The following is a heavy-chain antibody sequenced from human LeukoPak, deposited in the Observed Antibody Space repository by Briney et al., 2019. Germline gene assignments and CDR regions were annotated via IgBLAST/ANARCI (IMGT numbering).Heavy chain of an antibody. J-gene: IGHJ4*02. CDR2: ISASGGST. V-gene: IGHV3-23*01. CDR1: GFTFSSYA. D-gene: IGHD6-19*01. Sequence: GGSLRLSCAASGFTFSSYAMSWVRQAPGKGLEWVSAISASGGSTYYADSVKGRFTISRDNSKNTLYLQMNSLRAEDTAFYYCAKPAYSSGWYYDYWGQGILVTVSS. CDR3: AKPAYSSGWYYDY.